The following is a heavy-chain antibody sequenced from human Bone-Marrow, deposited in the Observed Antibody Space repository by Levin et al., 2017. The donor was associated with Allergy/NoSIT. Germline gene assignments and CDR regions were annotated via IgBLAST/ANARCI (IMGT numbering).Heavy chain of an antibody. CDR2: IYWDDDK. CDR1: GFSLSTSGVG. D-gene: IGHD6-13*01. V-gene: IGHV2-5*02. Sequence: SGPTLVKPTQTLTLTCTFSGFSLSTSGVGVGWIRQPPGKALEWLALIYWDDDKRYSPSLKSRLTITKDTSKNQVVLTMTNMDPVDTATYYCAHHQQDSSSWGYYYYYGMDVWGQGTTVTVSS. J-gene: IGHJ6*02. CDR3: AHHQQDSSSWGYYYYYGMDV.